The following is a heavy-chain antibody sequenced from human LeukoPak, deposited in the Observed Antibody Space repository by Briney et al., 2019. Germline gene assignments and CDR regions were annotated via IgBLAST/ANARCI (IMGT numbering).Heavy chain of an antibody. CDR3: ARGIAAPGGRWFDP. V-gene: IGHV1-2*02. Sequence: ASVKVSCKPSGYTFTDYYIHWIRQAPGQGVEWMGWMNPNSGGTNYAQQFQGRVTMTRDTSISTAYMELTNLRSDDTAVYYCARGIAAPGGRWFDPWGQGTLVTVSS. CDR2: MNPNSGGT. D-gene: IGHD6-13*01. J-gene: IGHJ5*02. CDR1: GYTFTDYY.